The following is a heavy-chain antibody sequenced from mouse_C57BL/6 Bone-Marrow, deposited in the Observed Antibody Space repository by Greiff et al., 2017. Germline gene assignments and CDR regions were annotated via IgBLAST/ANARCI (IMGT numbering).Heavy chain of an antibody. D-gene: IGHD2-1*01. J-gene: IGHJ3*01. Sequence: QVQLKESGPGILQPSQTLSLTCSFSGFSLSTFGMGVGWIRQPSGMGLEWLAHIWWDDDKYYNPAPKSRLTISKDTSQNQVFLKIANVDAADTATYYCARYGNYAFAYWGQGTLVTVSA. CDR1: GFSLSTFGMG. CDR2: IWWDDDK. CDR3: ARYGNYAFAY. V-gene: IGHV8-8*01.